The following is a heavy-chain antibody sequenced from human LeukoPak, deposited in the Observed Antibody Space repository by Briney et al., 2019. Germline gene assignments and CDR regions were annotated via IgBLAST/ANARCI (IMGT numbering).Heavy chain of an antibody. CDR3: ARYRLPDYYYHYYMDV. D-gene: IGHD2-15*01. V-gene: IGHV1-18*01. Sequence: ASVTVSCTASGYTFTSYGIIWVRQAPGQGLEWMGWISGDSRSIKYVQNLQGRVTMTTDTSTSTAYMELRSLTSDDTAVYYCARYRLPDYYYHYYMDVWGKGTTVTVSS. J-gene: IGHJ6*03. CDR1: GYTFTSYG. CDR2: ISGDSRSI.